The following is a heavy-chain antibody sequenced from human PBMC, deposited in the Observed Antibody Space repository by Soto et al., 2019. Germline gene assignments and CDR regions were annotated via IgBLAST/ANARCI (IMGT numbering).Heavy chain of an antibody. D-gene: IGHD3-22*01. CDR3: ARGGHYYDGSGYYGDAFDI. J-gene: IGHJ3*02. Sequence: QVQLQESGPGLVKPSGTLSLTCAVSGGSISSSNWWSWVRQPPGKGLEWIGEIYHSGSTNYNPSLKSRVTTSVDKSTNQFSLKLSSVTAADTAVYYCARGGHYYDGSGYYGDAFDIWGQGTMVTVSS. CDR1: GGSISSSNW. V-gene: IGHV4-4*02. CDR2: IYHSGST.